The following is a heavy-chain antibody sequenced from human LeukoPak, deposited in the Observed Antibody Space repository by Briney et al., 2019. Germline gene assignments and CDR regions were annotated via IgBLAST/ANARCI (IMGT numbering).Heavy chain of an antibody. J-gene: IGHJ4*02. V-gene: IGHV4-59*01. CDR1: GGSISNYY. Sequence: LETLSLTCTVSGGSISNYYWGWIRQPPGKGLEWIGYIYYSGSTNYNPSLKSRVTISVDTSKNQFSLKLSSVTAADTAVYYCARDAPYCGGDCYQYWGQGTLVTVSS. D-gene: IGHD2-21*02. CDR3: ARDAPYCGGDCYQY. CDR2: IYYSGST.